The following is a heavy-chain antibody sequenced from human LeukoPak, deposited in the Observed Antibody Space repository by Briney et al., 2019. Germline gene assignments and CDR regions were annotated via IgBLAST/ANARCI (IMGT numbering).Heavy chain of an antibody. D-gene: IGHD3-22*01. J-gene: IGHJ4*02. CDR1: GFTFSSYW. CDR2: IKQDGSEK. V-gene: IGHV3-7*03. Sequence: GSLRLSCAASGFTFSSYWMSWVRQAPGKGLEWVADIKQDGSEKYYVDSVKGRFTISRDNAKNSLYLQMNSLRAEDTALYYCARGHHYDSSGFRAHPDYWGQGTLVTVSS. CDR3: ARGHHYDSSGFRAHPDY.